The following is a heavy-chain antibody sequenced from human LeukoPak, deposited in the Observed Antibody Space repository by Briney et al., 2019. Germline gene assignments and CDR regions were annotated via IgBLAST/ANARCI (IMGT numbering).Heavy chain of an antibody. J-gene: IGHJ5*01. D-gene: IGHD3-22*01. Sequence: SETLSLTCAVYGGSFSGYYWSWIRQPPGKGLEWIGEINHSGSTNYNPSLKSRVTISVDTSKNQFSLKLSSVTAADTAVYYCARAQYYDSSVYSENNWFDSWGQGTLVTVSS. CDR1: GGSFSGYY. V-gene: IGHV4-34*01. CDR2: INHSGST. CDR3: ARAQYYDSSVYSENNWFDS.